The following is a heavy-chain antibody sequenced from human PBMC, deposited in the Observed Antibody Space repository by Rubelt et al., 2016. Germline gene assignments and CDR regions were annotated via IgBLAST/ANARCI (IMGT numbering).Heavy chain of an antibody. CDR1: GSTFSSYA. CDR3: ARDLGGPDL. J-gene: IGHJ4*02. Sequence: VQLVESGGGVVQPGRSLRLSCAASGSTFSSYAMHWVRQASGKGLEWVSAISGSGGSTYYADSVKGRFTISRDNAKNSLYLQMNSLRDEDTAVYYCARDLGGPDLWGQGTLVTVSS. CDR2: ISGSGGST. D-gene: IGHD3-16*01. V-gene: IGHV3-23*04.